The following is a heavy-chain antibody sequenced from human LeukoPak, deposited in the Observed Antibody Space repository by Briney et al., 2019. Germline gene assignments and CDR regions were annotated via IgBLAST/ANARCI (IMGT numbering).Heavy chain of an antibody. V-gene: IGHV1-8*03. J-gene: IGHJ5*02. CDR1: GYTFTSYD. CDR2: MNPNSGNT. Sequence: GASVKVSCKASGYTFTSYDINWVRQATGQGLEWMGWMNPNSGNTGYAQKFQGRVTITRNTSISTAYMELSSLRSEDTAVYYCARAEAYCGGDCYSDWFDPWGQGTLVTVSS. D-gene: IGHD2-21*01. CDR3: ARAEAYCGGDCYSDWFDP.